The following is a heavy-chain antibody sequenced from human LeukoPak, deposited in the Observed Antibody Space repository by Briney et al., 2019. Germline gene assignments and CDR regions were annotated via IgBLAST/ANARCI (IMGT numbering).Heavy chain of an antibody. D-gene: IGHD4-17*01. Sequence: GGSLRLSCVGSEFTFSSYAMNWVRQAPGKGLEWVSSFSSSDDATYYADSVKGRFIISRDNSRNTLFLQMNSLRAEDTAMYYCASLKNDYGDSIFDSWGQGTLVTVSS. J-gene: IGHJ4*02. CDR1: EFTFSSYA. CDR3: ASLKNDYGDSIFDS. CDR2: FSSSDDAT. V-gene: IGHV3-23*01.